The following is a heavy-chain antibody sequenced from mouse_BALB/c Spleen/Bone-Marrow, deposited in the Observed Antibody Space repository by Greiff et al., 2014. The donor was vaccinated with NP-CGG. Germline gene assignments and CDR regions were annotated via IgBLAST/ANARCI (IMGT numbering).Heavy chain of an antibody. Sequence: VQLKESGGGLVQPGGSLRLSCATSGFTFTDYYMSWVRQPPGKALEWLGFIRNKANGYTTEYSASVKGRFTISRDNFQSILYLQMNTLRAEDSATYYCARYDVYYYFDYWGQGTTLTVSS. V-gene: IGHV7-3*02. CDR2: IRNKANGYTT. CDR3: ARYDVYYYFDY. J-gene: IGHJ2*01. D-gene: IGHD2-3*01. CDR1: GFTFTDYY.